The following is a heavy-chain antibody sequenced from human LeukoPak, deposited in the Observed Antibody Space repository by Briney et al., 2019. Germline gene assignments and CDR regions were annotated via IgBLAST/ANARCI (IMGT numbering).Heavy chain of an antibody. D-gene: IGHD3-22*01. V-gene: IGHV7-4-1*02. J-gene: IGHJ4*02. CDR2: INTNTGNP. Sequence: RGASVKVSCKASGYTFTSYAMNWVRQAPGQGLEWMGWINTNTGNPTYAQGFTGRFVFSLDTSVSTAYLQISSLKAEDTAVYYCARGVLIQHNYYDSSGYPTRGTYYFDYWGQGTLVTVSS. CDR1: GYTFTSYA. CDR3: ARGVLIQHNYYDSSGYPTRGTYYFDY.